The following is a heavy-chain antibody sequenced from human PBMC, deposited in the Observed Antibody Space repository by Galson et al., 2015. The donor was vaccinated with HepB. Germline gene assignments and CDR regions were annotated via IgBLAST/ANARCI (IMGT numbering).Heavy chain of an antibody. CDR3: AKSVASSSWLEGVYYYGMDV. CDR2: ISGSGGST. CDR1: GFTFSSYA. J-gene: IGHJ6*02. D-gene: IGHD6-13*01. V-gene: IGHV3-23*01. Sequence: SLRLSCAASGFTFSSYAMSWVRQAPGKGLEWVSAISGSGGSTYYADSVKGRFTISRDNSKNTLYLQMNSLRAEDTAVYYCAKSVASSSWLEGVYYYGMDVWGQGTTVTVSS.